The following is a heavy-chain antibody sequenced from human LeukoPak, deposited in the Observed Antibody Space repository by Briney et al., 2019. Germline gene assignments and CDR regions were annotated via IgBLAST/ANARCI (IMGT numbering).Heavy chain of an antibody. CDR1: GGSISSGDYY. Sequence: PSETLSLTCTVSGGSISSGDYYWRWIRQPPGKGLEWIGYIYYSGSTYYNPSLKSRVTISVDTSKNQFSLKLSSVTAADTAVYYCARVSVGVTPDYWGQGTLVTVSS. V-gene: IGHV4-30-4*01. CDR3: ARVSVGVTPDY. CDR2: IYYSGST. D-gene: IGHD4-23*01. J-gene: IGHJ4*02.